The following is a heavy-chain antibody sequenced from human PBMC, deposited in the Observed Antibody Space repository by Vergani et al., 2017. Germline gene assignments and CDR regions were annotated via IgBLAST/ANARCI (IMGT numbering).Heavy chain of an antibody. D-gene: IGHD3-10*01. V-gene: IGHV4-38-2*01. CDR3: ARHRGSWGFLPSSYFYGMDV. CDR1: DSSIMTNPY. Sequence: QVQLQESGPGLVKPSETLTLTCDVSDSSIMTNPYWGWFRQSPGKGLEWIGCIHHSGYTHYNSSLKSRVSISIVSSSKFSLSLTSVPAADTAIYYCARHRGSWGFLPSSYFYGMDVWGHGTTVTDSS. CDR2: IHHSGYT. J-gene: IGHJ6*02.